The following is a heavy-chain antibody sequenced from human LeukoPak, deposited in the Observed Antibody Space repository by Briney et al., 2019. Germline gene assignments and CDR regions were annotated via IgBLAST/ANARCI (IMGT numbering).Heavy chain of an antibody. CDR3: ARDPTRNYDFWSGYPLGTFDP. CDR2: ISSSSSTI. Sequence: GGSLRLSCAASGFTFSSYSMNWVRQAPGKGLEWVSYISSSSSTIYYADSVKGRFTISRDNAKNSLYLQMNSLRAEDTVVYYCARDPTRNYDFWSGYPLGTFDPWGQGILVTVSS. J-gene: IGHJ5*02. V-gene: IGHV3-48*01. D-gene: IGHD3-3*01. CDR1: GFTFSSYS.